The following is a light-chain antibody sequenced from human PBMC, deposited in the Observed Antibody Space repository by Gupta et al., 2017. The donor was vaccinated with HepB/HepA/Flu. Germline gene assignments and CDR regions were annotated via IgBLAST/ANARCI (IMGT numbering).Light chain of an antibody. V-gene: IGKV3-20*01. CDR2: GVS. CDR1: QSVTY. J-gene: IGKJ4*01. Sequence: EIVLPQSPGTLPLSPGERATLSCGASQSVTYLAWYQQKPGQAPRLLIYGVSSRATGIPNRFSGSGSGTDFTLTISRLEPEDFAVYYCQQYGSSISFGGGTKVEIK. CDR3: QQYGSSIS.